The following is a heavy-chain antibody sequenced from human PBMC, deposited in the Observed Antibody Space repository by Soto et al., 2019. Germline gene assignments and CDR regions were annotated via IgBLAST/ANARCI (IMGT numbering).Heavy chain of an antibody. CDR1: GFTFSNAW. CDR2: IKSKTDGGTT. Sequence: EVQLVESGGGLVKPGGSLRLSCAASGFTFSNAWMSWVRQAPGKGLEWVGRIKSKTDGGTTDYAAPVKGRFTISRDDSKNTLYLQMNSLKTEDTAVYYCTTDFGICGGDCYVGGVDYWGQGTLVTVSS. J-gene: IGHJ4*02. D-gene: IGHD2-21*02. CDR3: TTDFGICGGDCYVGGVDY. V-gene: IGHV3-15*01.